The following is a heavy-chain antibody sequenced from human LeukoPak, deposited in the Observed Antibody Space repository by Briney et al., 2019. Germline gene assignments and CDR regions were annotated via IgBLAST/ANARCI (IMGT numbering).Heavy chain of an antibody. CDR1: GYTFTGYY. D-gene: IGHD6-6*01. J-gene: IGHJ4*02. CDR3: ARWLVRGSRSSYLDY. Sequence: ASVKVSCKASGYTFTGYYMHWVRQAPGQGLEWMGWINPNSGGTNYAQKFQGRVTMTRDTSINTAYMELSSLRSEDTAVYYCARWLVRGSRSSYLDYWGQGTLVTVSS. V-gene: IGHV1-2*02. CDR2: INPNSGGT.